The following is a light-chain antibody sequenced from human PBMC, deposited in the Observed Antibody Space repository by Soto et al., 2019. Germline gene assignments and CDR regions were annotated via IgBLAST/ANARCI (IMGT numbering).Light chain of an antibody. V-gene: IGKV3-20*01. CDR1: QSVSSSY. CDR3: QQYGSSPPT. J-gene: IGKJ1*01. CDR2: GAS. Sequence: EIVLTQSPGTLSLSRGERATLSCRASQSVSSSYLDWYQQKPGQAPSLRIYGASSRATAIPDRFSGSGSVTDFTLNISRVEPEDFAVYYCQQYGSSPPTFGQGNNVEIK.